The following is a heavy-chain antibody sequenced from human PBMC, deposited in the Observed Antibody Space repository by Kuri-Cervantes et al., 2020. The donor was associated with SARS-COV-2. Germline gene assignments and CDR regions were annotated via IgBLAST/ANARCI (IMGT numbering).Heavy chain of an antibody. CDR1: GGSFSGYY. Sequence: ESLKISCAVYGGSFSGYYWSWIRQSPGKGLEWLGSIYESGDTYYSSSLKSRLSLSVDTSKNQFSLKLTSVTAADTAVYYCARRSTSITIFGVVNINPFDYWGQGTLVTVSS. V-gene: IGHV4-34*01. D-gene: IGHD3-3*01. J-gene: IGHJ4*02. CDR3: ARRSTSITIFGVVNINPFDY. CDR2: IYESGDT.